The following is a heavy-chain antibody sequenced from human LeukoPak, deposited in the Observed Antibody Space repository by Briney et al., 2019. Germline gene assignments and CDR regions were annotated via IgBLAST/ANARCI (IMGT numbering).Heavy chain of an antibody. Sequence: PGGSLRLSCAASGFTFSSYWMSWVRQAPGKGLEWVANIKQDGSEKYYVDSVKGRFTISRDNAKNSLSLQMNSLRADDTAVYYCARDKRTDEGSKFDYWGQGTLVTVSS. CDR2: IKQDGSEK. J-gene: IGHJ4*02. V-gene: IGHV3-7*03. CDR3: ARDKRTDEGSKFDY. D-gene: IGHD1-1*01. CDR1: GFTFSSYW.